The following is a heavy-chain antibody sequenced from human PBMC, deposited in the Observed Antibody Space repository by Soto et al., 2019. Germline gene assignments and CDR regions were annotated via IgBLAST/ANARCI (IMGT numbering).Heavy chain of an antibody. D-gene: IGHD6-6*01. CDR1: SGSFSGYY. J-gene: IGHJ4*02. Sequence: SETLSLTCSIYSGSFSGYYWSWIRQPPGKGLEWIGEISQSGNTNYRPSLKSRVSISIDTSKKQFSLNLASVSAADTAVYYCARARKGSGSSQTRPDFWGQGTLVTVSS. CDR2: ISQSGNT. CDR3: ARARKGSGSSQTRPDF. V-gene: IGHV4-34*01.